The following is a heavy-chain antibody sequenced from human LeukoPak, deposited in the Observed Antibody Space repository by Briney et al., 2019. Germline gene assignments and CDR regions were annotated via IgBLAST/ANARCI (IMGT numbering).Heavy chain of an antibody. Sequence: ASVKVSCKASGYTFTSYAMHWVRQAPGQGLEWMGRINPNSGGTNYAQKFQGRVTMTRDTSISTAYMELSRLRSDDTAVYYCARDREEGGWYDYWGQGTLVTVSS. V-gene: IGHV1-2*06. CDR2: INPNSGGT. CDR3: ARDREEGGWYDY. CDR1: GYTFTSYA. J-gene: IGHJ4*02. D-gene: IGHD6-19*01.